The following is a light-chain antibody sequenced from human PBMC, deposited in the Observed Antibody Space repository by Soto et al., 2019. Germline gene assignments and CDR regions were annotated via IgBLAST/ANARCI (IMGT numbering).Light chain of an antibody. CDR1: SSDVGGYNY. V-gene: IGLV2-8*01. J-gene: IGLJ2*01. CDR2: EVS. CDR3: SSYAGTNKYVV. Sequence: QSVLTQPPSASGSPGQSVTISCTGTSSDVGGYNYVSWYQQHPGKAPKLMICEVSKRPSGVPDRFSGSKSGNTASLTVSGLQAEDEADYYCSSYAGTNKYVVFGGGTKLTVL.